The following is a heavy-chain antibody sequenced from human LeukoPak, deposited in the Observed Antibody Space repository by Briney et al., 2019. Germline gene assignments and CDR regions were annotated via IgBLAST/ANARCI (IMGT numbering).Heavy chain of an antibody. D-gene: IGHD3-22*01. J-gene: IGHJ4*02. CDR1: GFTFSIYA. V-gene: IGHV3-23*01. CDR3: AKDRPNYYGSNGHYYRRDGDY. CDR2: TTSSGDGT. Sequence: GGSLRLSCAASGFTFSIYAMSWVRQAPGKGLQWVSSTTSSGDGTYYADSVKGRFTISRDNSENMLYLQMNSLRVEDTAVYFCAKDRPNYYGSNGHYYRRDGDYWGQGTLVTVSS.